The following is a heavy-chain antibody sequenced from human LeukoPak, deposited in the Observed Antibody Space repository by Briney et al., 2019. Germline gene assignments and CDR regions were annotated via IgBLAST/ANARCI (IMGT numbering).Heavy chain of an antibody. CDR3: ARGALLPDF. CDR2: ISKSDGST. V-gene: IGHV3-23*01. J-gene: IGHJ4*02. Sequence: GGSLRLSCAASGFTFSSYAMTWVRQAPGKGLAWVSSISKSDGSTYYADSVKGRSTISRDNSKNTLYLHMDSLRVEDTAIYYCARGALLPDFRGQGTLVTVSS. CDR1: GFTFSSYA.